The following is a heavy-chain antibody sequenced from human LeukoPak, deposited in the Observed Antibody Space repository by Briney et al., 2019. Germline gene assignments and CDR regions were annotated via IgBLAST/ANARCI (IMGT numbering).Heavy chain of an antibody. J-gene: IGHJ4*02. CDR1: GFTFSGYG. Sequence: GGSLRLSCAASGFTFSGYGMHWVRQAPGKGLDWVAVISNDGSKKYYADSVKGRFTISRDNSKNTLSLQVSSLRTEDTAVYYCAKDRYSYAFEYSDSWSQGTLVTVSS. V-gene: IGHV3-30*18. D-gene: IGHD5-18*01. CDR2: ISNDGSKK. CDR3: AKDRYSYAFEYSDS.